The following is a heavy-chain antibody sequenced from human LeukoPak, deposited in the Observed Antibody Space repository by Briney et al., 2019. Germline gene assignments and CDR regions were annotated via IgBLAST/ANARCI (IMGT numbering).Heavy chain of an antibody. CDR3: ARDRVAIGYSGSYYYGMDV. V-gene: IGHV1-18*01. CDR1: GYTFTSYG. J-gene: IGHJ6*02. CDR2: ISAYNGNT. D-gene: IGHD1-26*01. Sequence: GASVKVSCKASGYTFTSYGISWVRQAPGQGLEWMGWISAYNGNTNYAQKLQGRVTMTTDTSTSTAYMELRSLRSDDTAVYYCARDRVAIGYSGSYYYGMDVWGQGTTVTVSS.